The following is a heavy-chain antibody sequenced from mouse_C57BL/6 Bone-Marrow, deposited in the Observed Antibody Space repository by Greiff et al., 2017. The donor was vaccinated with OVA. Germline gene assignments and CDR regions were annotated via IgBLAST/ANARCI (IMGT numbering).Heavy chain of an antibody. CDR2: IYPGSGNT. CDR1: GYTFTDYY. Sequence: QVQLKESGAELVRPGASVKLSCKASGYTFTDYYINWVKQRPGQGLEWIARIYPGSGNTYYNEKFKGKATLTAEKSSSTAYMQLSSLTSEDSAVYFCARGPYYFDYWGQGTTLTVSS. CDR3: ARGPYYFDY. V-gene: IGHV1-76*01. J-gene: IGHJ2*01.